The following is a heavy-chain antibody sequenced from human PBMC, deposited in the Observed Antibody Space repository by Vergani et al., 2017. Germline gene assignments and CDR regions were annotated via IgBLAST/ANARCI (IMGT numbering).Heavy chain of an antibody. CDR3: ARGVPEDY. J-gene: IGHJ2*01. D-gene: IGHD3/OR15-3a*01. V-gene: IGHV4-34*01. CDR1: GGSFSGYY. CDR2: INHSGST. Sequence: QVQLQQWGAGLLKPSETLSLTCAVYGGSFSGYYWSWIRQPPGKGLEWIGEINHSGSTNYNPSLKRRVTISVDTSKNQFSLKLSSVTAADTAVYYCARGVPEDYWGRGTLVTVSS.